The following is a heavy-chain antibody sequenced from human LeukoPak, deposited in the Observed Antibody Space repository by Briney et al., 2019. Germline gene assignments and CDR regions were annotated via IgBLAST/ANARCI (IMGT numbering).Heavy chain of an antibody. J-gene: IGHJ3*02. CDR3: AVLRITIFGVVSNDAFDI. CDR2: IYPGDSDT. Sequence: GESLKISCKGSGYSLTSYWIGWVRQMPGKGLEWMGIIYPGDSDTRYSPSFQGQVTISADKSISTAYLQWSSLKASDTAMYYCAVLRITIFGVVSNDAFDIWGQGTMVTVSS. D-gene: IGHD3-3*01. V-gene: IGHV5-51*01. CDR1: GYSLTSYW.